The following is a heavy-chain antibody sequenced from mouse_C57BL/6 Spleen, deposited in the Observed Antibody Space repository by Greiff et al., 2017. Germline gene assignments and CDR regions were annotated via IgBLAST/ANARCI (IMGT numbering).Heavy chain of an antibody. Sequence: VHLVESGAELAKPGASVKLSCKASGYTFTSYWMHWVKQRPGQGLEWIGDINPSSGYTKYNQKFKDKATLTADKSSSTAYMQLSSLTYEDSAVYYCARSTYDYDGFDYWGQGTTLTVSS. CDR3: ARSTYDYDGFDY. CDR2: INPSSGYT. CDR1: GYTFTSYW. D-gene: IGHD2-4*01. V-gene: IGHV1-7*01. J-gene: IGHJ2*01.